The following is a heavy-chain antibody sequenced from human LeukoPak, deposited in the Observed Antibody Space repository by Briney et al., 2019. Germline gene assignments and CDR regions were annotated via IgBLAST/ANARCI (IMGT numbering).Heavy chain of an antibody. CDR1: GFTIGTAW. CDR2: IKSEGEGATT. Sequence: GGSLRLSCVGSGFTIGTAWMSWVRQAPGKGLEWLGHIKSEGEGATTDYAAPAKVRFAISRDDSKNMIYLQMSSLKIADTAIYYCIAHFPYFYGFDVWGKGTTVTVSS. D-gene: IGHD3-3*02. V-gene: IGHV3-15*01. CDR3: IAHFPYFYGFDV. J-gene: IGHJ6*04.